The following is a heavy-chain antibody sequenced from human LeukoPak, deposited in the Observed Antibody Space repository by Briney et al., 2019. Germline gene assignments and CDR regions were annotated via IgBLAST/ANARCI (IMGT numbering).Heavy chain of an antibody. D-gene: IGHD3-10*01. CDR2: INPNSGGT. J-gene: IGHJ4*02. Sequence: ASVKVSCKASGYTFTGYYIHWVRQAPGQGLEWMGWINPNSGGTKYAQKFQGRVTMTRDTSITTAYMELSRPSSDDTALYYCAREGYYDSGSYYIVWGQGTLVTVSS. CDR3: AREGYYDSGSYYIV. V-gene: IGHV1-2*02. CDR1: GYTFTGYY.